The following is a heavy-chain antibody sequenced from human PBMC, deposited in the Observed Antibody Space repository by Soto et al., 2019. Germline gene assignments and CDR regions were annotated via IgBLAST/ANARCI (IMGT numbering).Heavy chain of an antibody. CDR2: IYYSGST. V-gene: IGHV4-39*01. CDR1: GGSISSSSCY. CDR3: ARSQYTMVRGVNCYYFDY. J-gene: IGHJ4*02. Sequence: SETLSLTCTVSGGSISSSSCYWGWIRQPPGKGLEWIGSIYYSGSTYYNPSLKSRVTISVDTSKNQFSLKLSSVTAADTAVYYCARSQYTMVRGVNCYYFDYWGQGALVTVSS. D-gene: IGHD3-10*01.